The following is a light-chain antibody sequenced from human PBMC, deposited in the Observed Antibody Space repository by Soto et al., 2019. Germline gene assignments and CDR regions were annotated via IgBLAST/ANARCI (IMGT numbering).Light chain of an antibody. CDR3: QQRANWPQYT. Sequence: ETVLTQSPATLSLSPGERATLSCRASQSVSSYLAWYQQKPGRAPRLLIYDASNRATGIPARFSGSGSGTDFTLTISSLEPEDSAVYYCQQRANWPQYTFGQGTKLEIK. CDR2: DAS. CDR1: QSVSSY. J-gene: IGKJ2*01. V-gene: IGKV3-11*01.